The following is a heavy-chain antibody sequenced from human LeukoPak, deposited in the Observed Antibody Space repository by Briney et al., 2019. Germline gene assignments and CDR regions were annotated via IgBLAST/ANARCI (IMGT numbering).Heavy chain of an antibody. V-gene: IGHV3-30*02. Sequence: PGGSLRLSCAASGFTFSSYGMHWVRQAPGKGLEWVAFIRYDGSNKYYADSVKGRFTISRDNSKNTLYLQMNSLRAEDTAVYYCAKGNTIFGVVIRTYFDYWGQGTLVTVSS. D-gene: IGHD3-3*01. CDR3: AKGNTIFGVVIRTYFDY. CDR1: GFTFSSYG. CDR2: IRYDGSNK. J-gene: IGHJ4*02.